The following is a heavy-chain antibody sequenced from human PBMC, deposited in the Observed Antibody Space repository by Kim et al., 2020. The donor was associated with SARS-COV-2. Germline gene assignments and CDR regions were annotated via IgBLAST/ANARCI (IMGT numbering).Heavy chain of an antibody. CDR3: ARGGVRGITGTVYFDY. J-gene: IGHJ4*02. Sequence: GGSLRLSCAASGFTFSSYSMNWVRQAPGKGLEWVSSISSSSSYIYYADSVKGRFTISRDNAKNSLYLQMNSLRAEDTAVYYCARGGVRGITGTVYFDYWGQGTLVTVSS. CDR1: GFTFSSYS. D-gene: IGHD1-20*01. CDR2: ISSSSSYI. V-gene: IGHV3-21*01.